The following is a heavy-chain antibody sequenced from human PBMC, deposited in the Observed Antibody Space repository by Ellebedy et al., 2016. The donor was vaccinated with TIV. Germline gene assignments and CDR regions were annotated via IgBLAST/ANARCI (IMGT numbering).Heavy chain of an antibody. CDR1: GYTFTGYY. J-gene: IGHJ4*02. CDR3: AREGGRAVAGTRFDY. V-gene: IGHV1-46*01. D-gene: IGHD6-19*01. Sequence: AASVKVSCKASGYTFTGYYMHWARQAPGQGLEWMGIINPSGGSTSYAQKFQGRVTMTRDTSTSTVYMELSSLRSEDTAVYYCAREGGRAVAGTRFDYWGQGTLVTVSS. CDR2: INPSGGST.